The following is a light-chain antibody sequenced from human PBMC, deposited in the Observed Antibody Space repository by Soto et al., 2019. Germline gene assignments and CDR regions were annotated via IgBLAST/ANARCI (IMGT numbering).Light chain of an antibody. Sequence: QSALTQPASVSGSPGQSITISCTGTSSDVGGYNYVSWYQQHPGKAPKLMIYEVSNRPSGVSPRFSGSKSGNTASLTISGLQAEDEADYYCQAYDYSLTASVFGGGTKLTVL. J-gene: IGLJ3*02. CDR2: EVS. CDR3: QAYDYSLTASV. CDR1: SSDVGGYNY. V-gene: IGLV2-14*01.